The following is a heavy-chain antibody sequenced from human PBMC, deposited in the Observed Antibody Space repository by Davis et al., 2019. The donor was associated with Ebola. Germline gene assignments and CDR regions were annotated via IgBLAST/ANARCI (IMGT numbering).Heavy chain of an antibody. CDR3: ARDLEDKIYRIAAAGTPGGS. D-gene: IGHD6-13*01. CDR1: GYTFTSYA. V-gene: IGHV1-3*01. J-gene: IGHJ4*02. Sequence: ASVKVSCKASGYTFTSYAMHWVRQAPGQRLEWMGWINAGNGNTKYSQKFQGRVTITRYTSASTAYMELSSLRSEDTAVYYCARDLEDKIYRIAAAGTPGGSWGQGTLVTVSS. CDR2: INAGNGNT.